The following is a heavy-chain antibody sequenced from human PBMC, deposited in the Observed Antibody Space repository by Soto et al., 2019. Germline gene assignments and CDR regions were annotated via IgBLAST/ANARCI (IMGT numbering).Heavy chain of an antibody. CDR2: INHSGST. Sequence: SETLSLTCTVYGGYFSGYYWSWIRQQTGKGLEWIGEINHSGSTNYNPSLKSRVTISVDTSKNQFSLKLSSVTAADTAVYYCAIKGDSGSYYRFYHGMDVWGQGTTVTVS. V-gene: IGHV4-34*01. CDR1: GGYFSGYY. D-gene: IGHD1-26*01. J-gene: IGHJ6*02. CDR3: AIKGDSGSYYRFYHGMDV.